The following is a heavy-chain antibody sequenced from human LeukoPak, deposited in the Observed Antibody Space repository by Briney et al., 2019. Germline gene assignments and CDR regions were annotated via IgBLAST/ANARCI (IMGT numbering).Heavy chain of an antibody. CDR1: GFTFSSYW. J-gene: IGHJ4*02. CDR3: ARDNDDGGFDY. CDR2: INSDGSRT. Sequence: GGSLRLSCAASGFTFSSYWMHWVRQAPGKGLVWVSRINSDGSRTSYADSVKGRFTISRDNAKNTLYLQMNSLRAEDTAVYYCARDNDDGGFDYWGQGTLVTVAS. V-gene: IGHV3-74*01. D-gene: IGHD1-1*01.